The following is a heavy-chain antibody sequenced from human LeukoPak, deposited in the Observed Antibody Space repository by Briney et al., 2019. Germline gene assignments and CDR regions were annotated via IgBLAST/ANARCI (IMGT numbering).Heavy chain of an antibody. CDR1: GGSISSGSYH. V-gene: IGHV4-61*02. Sequence: SETLSLTCTVSGGSISSGSYHWSWIRQPAGKGLEWIGRIYTSGSTNYNPSLKSRVTISVDTSKNQFSLKLTSVTAADTAVYYCARGKRGYSGYDSYIYYFDYWGQGTLVTVSS. D-gene: IGHD5-12*01. CDR3: ARGKRGYSGYDSYIYYFDY. J-gene: IGHJ4*02. CDR2: IYTSGST.